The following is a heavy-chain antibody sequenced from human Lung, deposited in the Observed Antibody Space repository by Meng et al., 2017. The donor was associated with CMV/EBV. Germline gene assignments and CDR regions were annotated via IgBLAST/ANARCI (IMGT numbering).Heavy chain of an antibody. V-gene: IGHV7-4-1*01. D-gene: IGHD1-1*01. J-gene: IGHJ4*02. CDR1: VYIFTSYS. CDR2: INTNTGNP. CDR3: ARWNGRDRNFDY. Sequence: VHLLLSGSALKTPGALVKVSFKSCVYIFTSYSMNWVRQAPGQGLEWMGWINTNTGNPTYAQGFTGRFVFSLDTSVSTAYLQICSLKAEDTAVYFCARWNGRDRNFDYWGQGTLVTVSS.